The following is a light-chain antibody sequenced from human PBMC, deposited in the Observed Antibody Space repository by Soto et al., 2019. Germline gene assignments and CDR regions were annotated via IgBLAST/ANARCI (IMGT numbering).Light chain of an antibody. V-gene: IGKV3-20*01. CDR2: GAS. Sequence: EIVLTQSPGTLSLSPGERSTLSCSASQSVSSNYLAWYQQKPGQAPRLLIYGASSRATGIPDRFSGSGSGTDFTLTISRLEPEDFAVYYCQQYGSSPGTFGGGTKVDI. CDR3: QQYGSSPGT. J-gene: IGKJ4*01. CDR1: QSVSSNY.